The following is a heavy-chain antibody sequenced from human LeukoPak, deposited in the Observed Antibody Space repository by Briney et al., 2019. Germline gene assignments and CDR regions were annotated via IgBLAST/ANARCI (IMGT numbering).Heavy chain of an antibody. CDR1: GFTFSSYW. Sequence: GGSLRLSCAASGFTFSSYWMRWVRQAPGKGLEWVANIKEDGSEKYYLDSVKGRFTVSRDNAWNSLYLQMNSLRVEDTAVYYCARDRGYDSADHWGQGTLVTVSP. V-gene: IGHV3-7*01. D-gene: IGHD5-12*01. CDR3: ARDRGYDSADH. CDR2: IKEDGSEK. J-gene: IGHJ4*02.